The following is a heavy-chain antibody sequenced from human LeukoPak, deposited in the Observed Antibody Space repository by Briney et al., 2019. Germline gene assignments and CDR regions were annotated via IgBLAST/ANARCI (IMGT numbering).Heavy chain of an antibody. CDR2: ISYDGSNK. J-gene: IGHJ5*02. V-gene: IGHV3-30-3*01. D-gene: IGHD3-3*01. CDR3: ASLGRTIFGVVTDPLRRWFDP. CDR1: GFTFSSYA. Sequence: GGSLRLSCAASGFTFSSYAMHWVRQAPGKGLEWVAVISYDGSNKYYADSVKGRFTISRDNSKNTLYLQMNSLRAEDTAAYYCASLGRTIFGVVTDPLRRWFDPWGQGTLVTVSS.